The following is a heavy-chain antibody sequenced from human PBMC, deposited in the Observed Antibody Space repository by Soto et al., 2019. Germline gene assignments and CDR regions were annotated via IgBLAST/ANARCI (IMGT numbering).Heavy chain of an antibody. CDR3: ARDCARTYSSSSCYYFDY. J-gene: IGHJ4*02. V-gene: IGHV1-2*04. D-gene: IGHD6-6*01. Sequence: ASVKVSCKASGYTFTGYYMHWVRQAPGQGLEWMGWINPNSGGTNYAQKFQGWVTMTRDTSISTAYMGLSRLRSDDTAVYYCARDCARTYSSSSCYYFDYWGQGTLVTVSS. CDR2: INPNSGGT. CDR1: GYTFTGYY.